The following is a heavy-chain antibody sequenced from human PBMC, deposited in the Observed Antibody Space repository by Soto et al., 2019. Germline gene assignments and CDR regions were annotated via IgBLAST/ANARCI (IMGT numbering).Heavy chain of an antibody. V-gene: IGHV5-51*01. D-gene: IGHD6-19*01. CDR2: IYPGDSDT. Sequence: GESLKISCKGSGYSFTNYWIGWVRQMPGKGLEWMGIIYPGDSDTIYSPSFQGQVTISADKSISTAYLQWSSLKASDTAMYYCASRSNGWSMDHFYYYAMEVWGQGTTVTVSS. J-gene: IGHJ6*02. CDR1: GYSFTNYW. CDR3: ASRSNGWSMDHFYYYAMEV.